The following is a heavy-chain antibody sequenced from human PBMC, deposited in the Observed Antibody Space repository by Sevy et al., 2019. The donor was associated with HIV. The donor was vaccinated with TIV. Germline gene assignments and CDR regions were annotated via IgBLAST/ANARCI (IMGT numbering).Heavy chain of an antibody. J-gene: IGHJ3*02. D-gene: IGHD1-26*01. CDR1: GFTFSNYN. Sequence: GGSLRLSCAASGFTFSNYNMNWVRQAPGEGLKWVSSISSSSADIYYTDSVKGRFTVSRDNSRKSLFLQMNGLSAEDTALYYCARDLLVGSTYVFDIWGRGTMGTVSS. V-gene: IGHV3-21*01. CDR3: ARDLLVGSTYVFDI. CDR2: ISSSSADI.